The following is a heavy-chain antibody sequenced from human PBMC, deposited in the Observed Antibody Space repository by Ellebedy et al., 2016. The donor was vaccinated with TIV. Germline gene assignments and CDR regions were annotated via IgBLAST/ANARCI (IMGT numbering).Heavy chain of an antibody. D-gene: IGHD6-13*01. CDR3: AKDSVVWAEAATPFNWFDP. V-gene: IGHV3-21*04. Sequence: GGSLRLSXAASGFTFSSYSMNWVRQAPGKGLEWVSSISSSSSYIYYADSVKGRFTISRDNAKNSLYLQMNSLRAEDTALYYCAKDSVVWAEAATPFNWFDPWGQGTLVTVSS. CDR1: GFTFSSYS. J-gene: IGHJ5*02. CDR2: ISSSSSYI.